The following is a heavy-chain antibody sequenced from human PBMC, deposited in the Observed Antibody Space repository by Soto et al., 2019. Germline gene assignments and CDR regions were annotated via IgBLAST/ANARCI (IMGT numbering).Heavy chain of an antibody. D-gene: IGHD4-17*01. CDR1: GYGFTNYW. CDR3: ARWGTVIIPNYYYSGMDV. Sequence: GESLKISCKGSGYGFTNYWIGWVRQMPGKGLEWMGIIYPGDSDTRYSPSFQGQVTISADKSISTAYLQWSSLKASDTAMYYCARWGTVIIPNYYYSGMDVWGQGTTVTVSS. J-gene: IGHJ6*02. V-gene: IGHV5-51*01. CDR2: IYPGDSDT.